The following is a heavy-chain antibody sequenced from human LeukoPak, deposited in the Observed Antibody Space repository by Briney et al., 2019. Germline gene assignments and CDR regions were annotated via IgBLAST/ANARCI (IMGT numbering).Heavy chain of an antibody. CDR2: ISYDGSNK. D-gene: IGHD5-12*01. CDR1: GFTFSSHA. J-gene: IGHJ6*03. V-gene: IGHV3-30-3*01. CDR3: GRGGSGSYYYYFYYMDV. Sequence: GGSLRLSCAASGFTFSSHAMHWVRQAPGKGLEWVAIISYDGSNKYYADSVKGRFTISRDNSKNTLYLQMNSLRAEDTAVYYCGRGGSGSYYYYFYYMDVWGKGTTVTVSS.